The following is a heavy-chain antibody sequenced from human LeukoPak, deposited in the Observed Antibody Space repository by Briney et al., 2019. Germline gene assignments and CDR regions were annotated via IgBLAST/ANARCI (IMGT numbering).Heavy chain of an antibody. D-gene: IGHD3-22*01. CDR1: GGSISNYY. J-gene: IGHJ5*02. V-gene: IGHV4-4*07. CDR3: ARDRYDSGYNWFDP. CDR2: IYTSGSHNYNP. Sequence: SETLSLTCTVSGGSISNYYWSWIRQPAGKGLEWIGRIYTSGSHNYNPNYNPSLKSRVTMSVDTSKYLFSLKLTSVTAADAAVYYCARDRYDSGYNWFDPWGQGTLVTVSS.